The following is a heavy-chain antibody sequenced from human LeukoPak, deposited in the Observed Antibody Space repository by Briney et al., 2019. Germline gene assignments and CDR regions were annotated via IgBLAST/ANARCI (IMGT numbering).Heavy chain of an antibody. CDR3: ATVLYGSNGFDY. J-gene: IGHJ4*02. D-gene: IGHD3-22*01. CDR1: GGSINNYY. V-gene: IGHV4-59*01. Sequence: SETLSLTCTVSGGSINNYYWSWIRQPPGEGLEWTAFFHHSGTNSYNPSVKGRVTISFDTSKNHLSLDLRSVTAADTATYYCATVLYGSNGFDYWGQGTLVTVAA. CDR2: FHHSGTN.